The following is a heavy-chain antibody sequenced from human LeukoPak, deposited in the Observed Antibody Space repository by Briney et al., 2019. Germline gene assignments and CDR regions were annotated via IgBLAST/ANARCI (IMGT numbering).Heavy chain of an antibody. J-gene: IGHJ4*02. CDR1: GFTFSSYG. V-gene: IGHV3-33*06. Sequence: GGCLRLSCAASGFTFSSYGMHWVRQAPGKGLEWVAVIWYDGSNKYYADSVKGRFTISRDNSKNALYLQMDSLRGEDTAVYYCAKDFRIGYSAHFDYWGQGALVTVSS. D-gene: IGHD2-21*01. CDR3: AKDFRIGYSAHFDY. CDR2: IWYDGSNK.